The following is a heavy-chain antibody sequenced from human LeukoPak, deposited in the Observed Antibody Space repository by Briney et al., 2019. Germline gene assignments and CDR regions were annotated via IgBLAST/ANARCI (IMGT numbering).Heavy chain of an antibody. D-gene: IGHD6-13*01. CDR3: ASTGIAAPSDY. J-gene: IGHJ4*02. V-gene: IGHV3-7*01. CDR2: IKQDGSEK. CDR1: GFTFSGYW. Sequence: GGSLRLSCAASGFTFSGYWMSWVRQAPGKGLEWVANIKQDGSEKYYVDSVKGRFTISRDNAKNSLYLQMNSLRAEDTAVYYCASTGIAAPSDYWGQGTLVTVSS.